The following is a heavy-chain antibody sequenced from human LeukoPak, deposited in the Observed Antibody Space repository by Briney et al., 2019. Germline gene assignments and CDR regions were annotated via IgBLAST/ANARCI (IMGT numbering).Heavy chain of an antibody. CDR1: GFTPSRNY. J-gene: IGHJ4*02. CDR2: IYSADSA. CDR3: AREVGGGATNYFDY. D-gene: IGHD1-26*01. V-gene: IGHV3-53*01. Sequence: GGSLRLSCAASGFTPSRNYMSWVRQAPGKGLGWFSVIYSADSAYYADSVRGRFTISRDNSKNTLYLQMNSLRADDTAVYYCAREVGGGATNYFDYWGQGTLVTVSS.